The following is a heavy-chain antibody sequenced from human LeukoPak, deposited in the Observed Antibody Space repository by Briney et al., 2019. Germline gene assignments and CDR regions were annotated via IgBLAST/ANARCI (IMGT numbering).Heavy chain of an antibody. J-gene: IGHJ6*03. V-gene: IGHV1-2*02. D-gene: IGHD1-26*01. CDR3: ARAGSGSYPYYYYMDV. CDR1: GYTFTGYY. CDR2: INPNSGGT. Sequence: ASVKVSCKASGYTFTGYYMHWERQAPGQGLEWMGWINPNSGGTNYAQKYQGRVTMTRDTSNSTAYMELSRLRSDDTAVYYCARAGSGSYPYYYYMDVWGKGTTVTVSS.